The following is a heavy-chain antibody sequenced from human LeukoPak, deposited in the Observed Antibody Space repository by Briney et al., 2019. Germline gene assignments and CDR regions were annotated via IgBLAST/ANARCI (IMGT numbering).Heavy chain of an antibody. CDR2: IYYSGST. CDR1: GGSISSYY. D-gene: IGHD6-19*01. V-gene: IGHV4-59*01. Sequence: SETLSLTCTVSGGSISSYYWSWIRQPPGKGLEWIGYIYYSGSTNYNPSLKSRVTISVDTSKNQFSLKLSSVTAADTAVYYCARGSGWLVGFYDYWGQGTLVTVSS. J-gene: IGHJ4*02. CDR3: ARGSGWLVGFYDY.